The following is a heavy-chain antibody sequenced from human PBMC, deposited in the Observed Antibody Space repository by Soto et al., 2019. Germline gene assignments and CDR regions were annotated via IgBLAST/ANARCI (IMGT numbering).Heavy chain of an antibody. CDR3: AKVPVRSLNGMDV. CDR1: GYSFNTYW. D-gene: IGHD2-2*01. Sequence: GESLKISCKASGYSFNTYWIGWVRQMPGKGLEWMGIIYPGDSNTRYSPSFQGQVTISVDKSINTAYLQWSSLKASDTAVYYCAKVPVRSLNGMDVWGQGTTVTVSS. J-gene: IGHJ6*02. CDR2: IYPGDSNT. V-gene: IGHV5-51*01.